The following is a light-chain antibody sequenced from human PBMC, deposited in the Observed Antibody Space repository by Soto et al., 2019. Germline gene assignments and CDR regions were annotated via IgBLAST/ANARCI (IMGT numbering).Light chain of an antibody. CDR1: QNISSY. Sequence: EIVCTQSPGTLSLSPGERATLPCRASQNISSYLIWYQQKPGQAPRLLMYDVSNRATGIPARFSGSGSGTDFTLTISSIEPEDLAVYDCQQRSNWPRTFGQGTKVEIK. V-gene: IGKV3-11*01. J-gene: IGKJ1*01. CDR2: DVS. CDR3: QQRSNWPRT.